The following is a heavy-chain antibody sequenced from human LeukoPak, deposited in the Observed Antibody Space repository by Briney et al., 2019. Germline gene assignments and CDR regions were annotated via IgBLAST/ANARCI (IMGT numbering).Heavy chain of an antibody. Sequence: GASLQISCKGSGCSFTSYWIGWGRQLPGKGLEWMGIIYPGDSDTRYSPSFQGQVTISADKSISTAYLQWSSLKASDTAMYYCARSATMIARDDFDYWGQGTLVTVSS. CDR1: GCSFTSYW. CDR2: IYPGDSDT. CDR3: ARSATMIARDDFDY. D-gene: IGHD3-22*01. V-gene: IGHV5-51*01. J-gene: IGHJ4*02.